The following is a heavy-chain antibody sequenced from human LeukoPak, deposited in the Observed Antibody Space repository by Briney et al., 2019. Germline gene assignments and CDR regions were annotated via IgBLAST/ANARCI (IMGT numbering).Heavy chain of an antibody. D-gene: IGHD2-21*01. CDR1: GYTFTSYG. V-gene: IGHV1-18*01. J-gene: IGHJ5*02. CDR2: ISAYNGST. Sequence: ASVKVSCKASGYTFTSYGISWVRQAPGQGLEWRGWISAYNGSTNYAQKLQGRVTMTTDTSTSTAYMELRSLRSDDTAVYYCARDNCGGDCYGWFDPWGQGTLVTVSS. CDR3: ARDNCGGDCYGWFDP.